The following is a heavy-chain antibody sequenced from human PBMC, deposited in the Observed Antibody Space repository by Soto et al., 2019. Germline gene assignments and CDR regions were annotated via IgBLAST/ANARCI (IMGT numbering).Heavy chain of an antibody. CDR3: ARDDYPYYDDSSGYHFDY. CDR1: GFTYNTDN. V-gene: IGHV3-48*01. J-gene: IGHJ4*02. Sequence: GGSLRLSCAASGFTYNTDNMNWVSQAPGKGLEWVSYISDSSSTIHYADSVKGRFTISRDNAKNSLYLQMNSLRAEDTAVYYCARDDYPYYDDSSGYHFDYWGQGALVTVSS. D-gene: IGHD3-22*01. CDR2: ISDSSSTI.